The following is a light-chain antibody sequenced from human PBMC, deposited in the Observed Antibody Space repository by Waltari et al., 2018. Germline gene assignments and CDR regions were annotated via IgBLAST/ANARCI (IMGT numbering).Light chain of an antibody. Sequence: DIQMTQSPSSLSASVGDRVTITCQASQGVTKYVNWYQQKPGEAPNLLIYAASYLETGVPSRFSGSGFGTDFSFTISSLQPEDVGTYFCQQYDNLPVTFGGGTKVEIK. CDR1: QGVTKY. CDR2: AAS. V-gene: IGKV1-33*01. J-gene: IGKJ4*01. CDR3: QQYDNLPVT.